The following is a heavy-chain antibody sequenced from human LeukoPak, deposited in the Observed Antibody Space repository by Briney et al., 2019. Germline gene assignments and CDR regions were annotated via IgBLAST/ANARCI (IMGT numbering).Heavy chain of an antibody. CDR1: GGSISSYY. CDR2: IYYSGST. D-gene: IGHD2-21*01. Sequence: PSETLSLTCTVSGGSISSYYWSWIRQPPGKGLEWIGYIYYSGSTNYNPSPKSRVTISVDTSKNQFTLKLSSVTAADTAVYFCARITFVVEGYGMDVWGQGTTVTVSS. CDR3: ARITFVVEGYGMDV. V-gene: IGHV4-59*01. J-gene: IGHJ6*02.